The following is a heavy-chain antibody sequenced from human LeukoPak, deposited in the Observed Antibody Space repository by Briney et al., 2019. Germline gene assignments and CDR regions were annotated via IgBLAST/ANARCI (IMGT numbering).Heavy chain of an antibody. CDR3: AARLSCDILTGHSEY. D-gene: IGHD3-9*01. V-gene: IGHV3-21*01. J-gene: IGHJ4*02. CDR1: GFTFSSYS. CDR2: ISSSSSYI. Sequence: GGSLRLSCAASGFTFSSYSMNWVRQAPGKGLEWVSSISSSSSYIYYADSVKGRFTISRDNAKNSLYLQMNSLRAEDTAVYYCAARLSCDILTGHSEYWGQGTLVTVSS.